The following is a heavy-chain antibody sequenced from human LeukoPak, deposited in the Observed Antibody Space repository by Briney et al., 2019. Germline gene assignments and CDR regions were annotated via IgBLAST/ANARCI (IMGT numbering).Heavy chain of an antibody. V-gene: IGHV3-64*01. CDR2: ISYNGGST. CDR3: ARRFAAQLAFVDV. J-gene: IGHJ6*04. Sequence: GGSLRLSCAASGFTFSNAWMSWVRQAPGKGLEYVSAISYNGGSTYYANSVKGRFTISRDNSKNTLYLQMGSLIPEDMAVYYCARRFAAQLAFVDVWGKGTTVTISS. D-gene: IGHD3-3*02. CDR1: GFTFSNAW.